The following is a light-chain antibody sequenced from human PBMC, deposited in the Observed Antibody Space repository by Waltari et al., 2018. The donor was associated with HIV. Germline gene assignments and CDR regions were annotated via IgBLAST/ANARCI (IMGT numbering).Light chain of an antibody. CDR1: SSNIGSNT. Sequence: QSVLTQPPSASGTPGQRVTISCSGSSSNIGSNTVSWYQQVPGTAPKVLIYSNDDRPSGVPDRFSVAKSGTSASLAISGLQSEDEADYYCATWDDSLNGWVFGGGTKVTVL. CDR3: ATWDDSLNGWV. J-gene: IGLJ3*02. CDR2: SND. V-gene: IGLV1-44*01.